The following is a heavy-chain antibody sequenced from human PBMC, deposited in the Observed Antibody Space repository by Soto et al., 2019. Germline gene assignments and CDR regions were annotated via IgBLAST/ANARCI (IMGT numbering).Heavy chain of an antibody. D-gene: IGHD2-2*01. CDR2: IIPIFGTA. CDR1: GGTFSSYA. V-gene: IGHV1-69*13. J-gene: IGHJ6*02. Sequence: SVKVSCKASGGTFSSYAISWVRQAPGQGLEWMGGIIPIFGTANYAQKFQGRVTITADESTSTAYMELSSLRSEDTAVYYCARDRLKVVVVPAAMVFRGMDVWGQGTTVTVSS. CDR3: ARDRLKVVVVPAAMVFRGMDV.